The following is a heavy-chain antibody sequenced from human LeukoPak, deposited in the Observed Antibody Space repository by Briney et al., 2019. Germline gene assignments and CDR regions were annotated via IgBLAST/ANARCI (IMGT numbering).Heavy chain of an antibody. CDR1: GFTFSNAW. Sequence: PGGSLRLSCTASGFTFSNAWMNWVRQAPGKGLEWVGRIRPKFEGGTADYAAPVKGRFIISRDDSKNTLYLQMNSLKIEDTAMYYCTHYSPSSGWYWGQGALVTVSS. V-gene: IGHV3-15*01. D-gene: IGHD6-19*01. CDR3: THYSPSSGWY. CDR2: IRPKFEGGTA. J-gene: IGHJ4*02.